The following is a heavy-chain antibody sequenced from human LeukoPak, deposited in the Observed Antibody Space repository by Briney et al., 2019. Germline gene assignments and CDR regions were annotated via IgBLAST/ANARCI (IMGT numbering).Heavy chain of an antibody. Sequence: SGGSLRLSCAASGFTFSSYSMNWVRQAPGKGLEWVSYISSSSSTIYYADSVKGRFTISRDNAKNSLYLQMNSLRAEDTAVYYCARDTHYSLGYWGQGTLVTVSS. V-gene: IGHV3-48*01. J-gene: IGHJ4*02. CDR1: GFTFSSYS. CDR3: ARDTHYSLGY. CDR2: ISSSSSTI. D-gene: IGHD5-18*01.